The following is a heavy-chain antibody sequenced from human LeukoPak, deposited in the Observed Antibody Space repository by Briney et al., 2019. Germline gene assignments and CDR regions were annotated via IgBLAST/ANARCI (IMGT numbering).Heavy chain of an antibody. CDR2: IYHSGNT. V-gene: IGHV4-38-2*02. CDR1: GYSISSVYY. CDR3: ARAKCGGDCSLDY. J-gene: IGHJ4*02. Sequence: SETLSLTCTVSGYSISSVYYWGWIRQPPGKGLEWIGSIYHSGNTYYNPSLKSRVTISVDTSKNQFSLKLSSVTAADTAVYYCARAKCGGDCSLDYWGQGTLVTVSS. D-gene: IGHD2-21*02.